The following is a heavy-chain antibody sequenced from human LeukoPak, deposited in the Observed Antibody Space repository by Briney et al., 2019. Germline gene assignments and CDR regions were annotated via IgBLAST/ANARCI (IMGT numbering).Heavy chain of an antibody. CDR3: ARGGWSSTDFHY. CDR1: SCSINSGGYY. J-gene: IGHJ4*02. D-gene: IGHD2-2*01. V-gene: IGHV4-31*03. Sequence: SQTLSLTCTVSSCSINSGGYYRSWPRQHPGKVLELIGYIYYSGSTYYDPSLKSRVTISVDTPKNQFSLKLSSVTAADTAVYYCARGGWSSTDFHYWGQGTLVTVSS. CDR2: IYYSGST.